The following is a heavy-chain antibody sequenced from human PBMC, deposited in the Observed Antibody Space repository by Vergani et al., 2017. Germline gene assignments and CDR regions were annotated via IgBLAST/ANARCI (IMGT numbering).Heavy chain of an antibody. V-gene: IGHV4-30-2*01. CDR3: ARAQPYCSSTSCYNYYYYYYMDV. CDR1: GGSISSGGYS. D-gene: IGHD2-2*01. CDR2: IYHSGST. J-gene: IGHJ6*03. Sequence: QLQLQESGSGLVKPSQTLSLTCAVSGGSISSGGYSWSWIRQLPGKGLEWIGYIYHSGSTYYNPSLKSRVTISVDRSKNQFSLKLSSVTAADTAVYYCARAQPYCSSTSCYNYYYYYYMDVWGKGTTVTVSS.